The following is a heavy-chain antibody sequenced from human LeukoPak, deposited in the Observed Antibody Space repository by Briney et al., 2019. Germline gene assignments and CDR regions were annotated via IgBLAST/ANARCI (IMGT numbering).Heavy chain of an antibody. CDR1: GYTFTSYY. J-gene: IGHJ6*02. Sequence: ASVKVSCKASGYTFTSYYMHWVRQAPGQGLEWMGWISAYNGNTNYAQKLQGRVTMTTDTSTSTAYMELRSLRSDDTAVYYCARDIPTTQGYCSGGSCYPYYYYYGMDVWGQGTTVTVSS. CDR3: ARDIPTTQGYCSGGSCYPYYYYYGMDV. V-gene: IGHV1-18*04. D-gene: IGHD2-15*01. CDR2: ISAYNGNT.